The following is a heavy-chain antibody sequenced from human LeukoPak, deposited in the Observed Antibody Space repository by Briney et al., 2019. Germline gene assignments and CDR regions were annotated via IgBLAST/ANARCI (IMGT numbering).Heavy chain of an antibody. CDR3: VRLNVGAITG. CDR2: IYYSGST. D-gene: IGHD1-26*01. J-gene: IGHJ4*02. V-gene: IGHV4-39*01. Sequence: PSETLSLTCTVFGGSISTSDYYWGWFRQPPGKGLEWIGSIYYSGSTYYNPSLKSRVTISVDTSKNQFSLKVRSVTAADTAVYCCVRLNVGAITGWGQGTLVTVSS. CDR1: GGSISTSDYY.